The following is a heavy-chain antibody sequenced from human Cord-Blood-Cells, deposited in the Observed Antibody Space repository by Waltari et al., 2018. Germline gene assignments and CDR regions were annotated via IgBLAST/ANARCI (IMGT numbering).Heavy chain of an antibody. CDR3: ARSGGSIAAAGYYYYYMDV. CDR1: GGSFSGYY. Sequence: QVQLQQWGAGLLKPSETLSLTCAVYGGSFSGYYWSWIRQPQGQGLEWIGEINHSGSTNDNTSLKSRVTISVATSKNQFSLKLSSVTAADTAVYYCARSGGSIAAAGYYYYYMDVWGKGTTVTVSS. J-gene: IGHJ6*03. V-gene: IGHV4-34*01. D-gene: IGHD6-13*01. CDR2: INHSGST.